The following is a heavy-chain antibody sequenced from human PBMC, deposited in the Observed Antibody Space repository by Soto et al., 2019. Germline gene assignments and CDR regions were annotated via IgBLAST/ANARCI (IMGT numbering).Heavy chain of an antibody. CDR3: AAAVGPTRNYVFDY. CDR1: GFTFTSSA. V-gene: IGHV1-58*01. D-gene: IGHD1-7*01. CDR2: IVVGSGNT. J-gene: IGHJ4*02. Sequence: GASVKVSCKASGFTFTSSAVQLVRQARGQRLEWIGWIVVGSGNTNYAQKFQERVTITRDMSTSTAYMELSSLRSEDTAVYYCAAAVGPTRNYVFDYWGQGTLVTVSS.